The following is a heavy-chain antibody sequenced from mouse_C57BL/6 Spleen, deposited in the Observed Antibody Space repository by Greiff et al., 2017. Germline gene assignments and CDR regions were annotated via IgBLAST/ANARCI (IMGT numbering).Heavy chain of an antibody. V-gene: IGHV5-17*01. D-gene: IGHD2-5*01. CDR2: ISSGSSTI. Sequence: EVKVVESGGGLVKPGGSLKLSCAASGFTFSDYGMHWVRQAPEKGLEWVAYISSGSSTIYYADTVKGRFTISRDNAKNTLFLQMTSLRSEDTAMYYCARESNYVYYAMDYWGQGTSVTVSS. CDR3: ARESNYVYYAMDY. J-gene: IGHJ4*01. CDR1: GFTFSDYG.